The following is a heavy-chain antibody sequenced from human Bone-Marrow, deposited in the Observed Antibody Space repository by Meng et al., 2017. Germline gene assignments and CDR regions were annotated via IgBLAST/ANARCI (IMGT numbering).Heavy chain of an antibody. CDR1: GGSINSSRHY. Sequence: SETLSLTCTVSGGSINSSRHYWGWIRQPPGKGLEWVGSIYYSGSTYYNPSLKSRGTISVDKSKNQFSLKLSSVTAADTAVYYCARVRGGIAAAGTGFDYWGQGTLVTVSS. D-gene: IGHD6-13*01. CDR3: ARVRGGIAAAGTGFDY. J-gene: IGHJ4*02. CDR2: IYYSGST. V-gene: IGHV4-39*07.